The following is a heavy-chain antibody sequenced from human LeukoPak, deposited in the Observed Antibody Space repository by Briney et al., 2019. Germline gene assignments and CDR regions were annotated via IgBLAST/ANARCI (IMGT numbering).Heavy chain of an antibody. CDR2: IYYSGST. D-gene: IGHD5-18*01. CDR3: ALSKASYGFPSPFDY. V-gene: IGHV4-59*08. Sequence: PSETLSLTCTVSGGSISSYYWSWIRQPPGKGLEWIGYIYYSGSTNYNPSLKSRVTISVDTSKNQFSLKLNSVTAADTAVYYCALSKASYGFPSPFDYWGQGTLVTVSS. CDR1: GGSISSYY. J-gene: IGHJ4*02.